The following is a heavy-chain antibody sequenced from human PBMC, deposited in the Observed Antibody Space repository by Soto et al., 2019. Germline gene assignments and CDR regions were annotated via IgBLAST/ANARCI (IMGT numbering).Heavy chain of an antibody. Sequence: GGSLRLSCAASGFTFSSYAMSWVRQAPGKGLEWVSAISGSGGSTYYADSVKGRFTISRDNSKNTLYLQMNSLRAEDTAVYYCAKNPLGGGILNWFDPWGQGTLVTVSS. CDR2: ISGSGGST. D-gene: IGHD3-16*01. CDR1: GFTFSSYA. J-gene: IGHJ5*02. V-gene: IGHV3-23*01. CDR3: AKNPLGGGILNWFDP.